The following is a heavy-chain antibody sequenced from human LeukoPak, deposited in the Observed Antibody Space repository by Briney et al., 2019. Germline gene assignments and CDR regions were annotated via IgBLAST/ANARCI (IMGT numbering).Heavy chain of an antibody. D-gene: IGHD6-19*01. Sequence: GGSLRLSCAASGFTFSSYSMNWVRQAPGKGLEWVSSISSSSSYIYYADSVKGRFTISRDNAKNSLYLQMNSLRAEDTAVYYCAREPGAGGFQHWGQGTLVTVPS. CDR2: ISSSSSYI. CDR1: GFTFSSYS. V-gene: IGHV3-21*01. J-gene: IGHJ1*01. CDR3: AREPGAGGFQH.